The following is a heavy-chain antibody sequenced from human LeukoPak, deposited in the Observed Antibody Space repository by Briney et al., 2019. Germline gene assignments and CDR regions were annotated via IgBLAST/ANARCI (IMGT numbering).Heavy chain of an antibody. V-gene: IGHV4-39*01. Sequence: PSETLSLTCTVSGGSISSSSYYWGWIRQPPGKGLEWIGSIYYSGSTYYNPSLKSRVTISVDTSKNQFSLKLSSVTAADTAVYYCARLLYGSNVVAARPFFDYWGQGTLVTVSS. CDR3: ARLLYGSNVVAARPFFDY. CDR1: GGSISSSSYY. D-gene: IGHD6-6*01. CDR2: IYYSGST. J-gene: IGHJ4*02.